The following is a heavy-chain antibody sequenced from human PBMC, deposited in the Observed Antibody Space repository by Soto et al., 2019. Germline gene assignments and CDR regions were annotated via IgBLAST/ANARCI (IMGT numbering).Heavy chain of an antibody. CDR2: INHSGST. D-gene: IGHD3-10*01. J-gene: IGHJ5*02. V-gene: IGHV4-34*01. Sequence: PSETLSLTCAVYGGSFSGYYWSWIRQPPGKGLEWIGEINHSGSTNYNPSLKSRVTISVDTSKNQFSLKLSSVTAADTAVYYCARPKGVYYGSGIYWNWFDPWGQGTLVTVSS. CDR3: ARPKGVYYGSGIYWNWFDP. CDR1: GGSFSGYY.